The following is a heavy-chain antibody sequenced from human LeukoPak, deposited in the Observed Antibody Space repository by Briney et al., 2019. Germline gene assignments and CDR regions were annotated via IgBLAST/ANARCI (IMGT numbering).Heavy chain of an antibody. J-gene: IGHJ6*02. CDR2: ISAYNGNT. CDR3: ARDYPSSLVVPAAYYYYGMDV. V-gene: IGHV1-18*01. D-gene: IGHD2-2*01. Sequence: ASVKVSCKASGYTFTSYGISWVRQAPGQGREWMGWISAYNGNTNYAQKLQGRVTMTPDTSTSTAYMELRSLRSDDTAVYYCARDYPSSLVVPAAYYYYGMDVWGQGTTVTVSS. CDR1: GYTFTSYG.